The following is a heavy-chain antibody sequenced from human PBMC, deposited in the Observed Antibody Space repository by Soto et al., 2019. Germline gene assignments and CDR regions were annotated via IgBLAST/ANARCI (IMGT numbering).Heavy chain of an antibody. D-gene: IGHD4-4*01. V-gene: IGHV4-59*01. J-gene: IGHJ4*02. Sequence: PSETLTLTCTVSGGSISSYDWSWIRQPPGKGLEWIGAIYYSGTTNYNPYLKSRVTISIDKSKNQLHLQLSTVTAADTAVYYCARDLAHSTPYYLDYWGQGNLVTVSS. CDR1: GGSISSYD. CDR2: IYYSGTT. CDR3: ARDLAHSTPYYLDY.